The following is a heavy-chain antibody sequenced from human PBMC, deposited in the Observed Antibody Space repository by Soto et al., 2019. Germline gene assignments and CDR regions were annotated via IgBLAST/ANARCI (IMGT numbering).Heavy chain of an antibody. D-gene: IGHD3-22*01. CDR2: ISGSGGST. J-gene: IGHJ4*02. V-gene: IGHV3-23*01. CDR1: GVTFSSYA. Sequence: PGGSLRLSCAASGVTFSSYAMSWVRQAPGKGLEWVSAISGSGGSTYYADSVKGRFTISRDNSRNTLYLQMNSLRAEDTAVYYCAKVSYSSGYSDLDYWGQGTLVTVSS. CDR3: AKVSYSSGYSDLDY.